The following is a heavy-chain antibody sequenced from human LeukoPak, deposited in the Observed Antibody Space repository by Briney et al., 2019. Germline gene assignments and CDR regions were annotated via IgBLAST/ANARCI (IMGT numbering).Heavy chain of an antibody. J-gene: IGHJ4*02. V-gene: IGHV3-23*01. D-gene: IGHD6-19*01. CDR1: GFTLSSYA. CDR3: ARPTRIAVAGTMEPFDY. CDR2: ISGSGGST. Sequence: GGSLRLSCTASGFTLSSYAMSWVRQAPGKGLEWVSAISGSGGSTYYADSVKGRFTISRDNSKNTLYLQMNSLRAEDTAVYYCARPTRIAVAGTMEPFDYWGQGTLVTVSS.